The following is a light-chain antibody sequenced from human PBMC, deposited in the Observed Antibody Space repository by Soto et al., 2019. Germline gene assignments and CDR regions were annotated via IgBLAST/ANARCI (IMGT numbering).Light chain of an antibody. CDR3: QQYNSYWGT. CDR1: QSISNW. Sequence: DIQMTQSPSTLSASVGDRVTITCRASQSISNWLAWYQQKQGKAPKLLIYDASSLESGVPLRFSGSGSGTEFTLTISSLQPDDFATYYCQQYNSYWGTFGQGTKVDIQ. V-gene: IGKV1-5*01. J-gene: IGKJ1*01. CDR2: DAS.